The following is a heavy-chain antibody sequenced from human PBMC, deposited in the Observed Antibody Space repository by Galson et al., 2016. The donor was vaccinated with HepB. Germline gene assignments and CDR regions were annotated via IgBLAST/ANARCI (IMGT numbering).Heavy chain of an antibody. D-gene: IGHD3-3*01. V-gene: IGHV3-30*18. CDR3: AKHAEYNYWSGHYGS. CDR2: ISYDGSNK. CDR1: GFTFSSFG. J-gene: IGHJ4*02. Sequence: SLRLSCAASGFTFSSFGMHWVRQAPGKGLEWVALISYDGSNKDYADSVKGRFTISRDNSRNTLYLQMSSLRPEDAAVYYCAKHAEYNYWSGHYGSWGQGTLVTVSS.